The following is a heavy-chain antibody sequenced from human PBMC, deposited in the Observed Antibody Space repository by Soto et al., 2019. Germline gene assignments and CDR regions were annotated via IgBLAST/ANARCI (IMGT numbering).Heavy chain of an antibody. CDR3: AKNGCSGGSCYSGVYYYYGMDV. Sequence: GGSLRLSCAASGFTFSSYAMSWVRQAPGKGLEWVSAISGSGGSTYYADSVKGRFTISRDNSKNTLYLQMNSLRAEDTAVYYCAKNGCSGGSCYSGVYYYYGMDVWGQGTTVTVSS. CDR1: GFTFSSYA. D-gene: IGHD2-15*01. J-gene: IGHJ6*02. CDR2: ISGSGGST. V-gene: IGHV3-23*01.